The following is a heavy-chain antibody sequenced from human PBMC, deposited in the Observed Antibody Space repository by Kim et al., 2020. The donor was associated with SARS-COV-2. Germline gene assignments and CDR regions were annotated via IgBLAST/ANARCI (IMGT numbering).Heavy chain of an antibody. V-gene: IGHV3-33*06. Sequence: YYLDSVKGRFTISRDNSKDTLSLEMNSLRDDDTAMYYCAKTRGDNFGLFDSWGQGTLVTVSS. CDR3: AKTRGDNFGLFDS. J-gene: IGHJ4*02. D-gene: IGHD5-18*01.